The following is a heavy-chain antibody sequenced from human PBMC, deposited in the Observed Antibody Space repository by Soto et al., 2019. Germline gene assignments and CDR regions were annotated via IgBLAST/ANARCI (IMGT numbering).Heavy chain of an antibody. CDR2: MSYDGSAK. D-gene: IGHD3-10*02. Sequence: GGSLRLSCEGSGFIFSNNGMHWVRQAPGKGLEWAAFMSYDGSAKFLADSVKGRFTISRDNSKSTLFLHMSSLRAEDTAMYYCAIVRVADSPLDHWGQGTLVTVSS. J-gene: IGHJ4*02. V-gene: IGHV3-30*02. CDR3: AIVRVADSPLDH. CDR1: GFIFSNNG.